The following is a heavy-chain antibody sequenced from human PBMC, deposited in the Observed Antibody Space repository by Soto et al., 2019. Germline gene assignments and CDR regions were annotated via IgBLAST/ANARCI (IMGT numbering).Heavy chain of an antibody. CDR3: ARGFGWLDY. Sequence: EVQLVESGGGLVQPGGSLRLSCVASGFTVSSTYMTWVRQASGRGLEYVSAISSNGGSTYYANSVKGRFTISRDNSKNTLYLQMGSLRAEDMAVYYCARGFGWLDYWGQGTLVTVSS. CDR1: GFTVSSTY. D-gene: IGHD6-19*01. J-gene: IGHJ4*02. V-gene: IGHV3-64*01. CDR2: ISSNGGST.